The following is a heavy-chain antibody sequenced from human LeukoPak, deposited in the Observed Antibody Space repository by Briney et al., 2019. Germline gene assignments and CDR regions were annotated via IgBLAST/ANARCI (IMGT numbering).Heavy chain of an antibody. CDR1: GLTFSSYA. Sequence: GGSLRLSCAASGLTFSSYAMTWVRQAPGKGLEWVSTITGSGGYTYYADSVKGRFTISRDDSKNTLFLRMNSLRAEDTAVYFCAKQSLYDSSGHFHYWGQGTLVTVSS. CDR2: ITGSGGYT. J-gene: IGHJ4*02. CDR3: AKQSLYDSSGHFHY. D-gene: IGHD3-22*01. V-gene: IGHV3-23*01.